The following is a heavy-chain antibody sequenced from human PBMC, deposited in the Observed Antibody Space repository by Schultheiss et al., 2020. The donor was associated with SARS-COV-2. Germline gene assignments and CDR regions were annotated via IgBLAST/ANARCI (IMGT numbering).Heavy chain of an antibody. CDR2: TYYRSRWYS. D-gene: IGHD1-26*01. V-gene: IGHV6-1*01. CDR3: ARSGGGATTLDWFDP. J-gene: IGHJ5*02. Sequence: SQTLSLTCAISGDSVSSNSAAWNWIRQSPSRGLEWLGRTYYRSRWYSDYAVSVKSRITINPDTTKNQFSLQLNSVTPEDTAVYYCARSGGGATTLDWFDPWGQGTLVTVSS. CDR1: GDSVSSNSAA.